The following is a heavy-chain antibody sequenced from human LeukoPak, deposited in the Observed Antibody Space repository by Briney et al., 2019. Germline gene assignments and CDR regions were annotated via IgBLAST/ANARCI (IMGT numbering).Heavy chain of an antibody. CDR1: GFTFDDYA. CDR2: INTDGSST. J-gene: IGHJ4*02. V-gene: IGHV3-74*01. CDR3: ASNEWELLHASSPFDY. D-gene: IGHD1-26*01. Sequence: GGSLRLSCAASGFTFDDYAMHWVRQVPGKGLVWVSRINTDGSSTSYADSVKGRFTISRDNAKNTLYLQMNSLRAEDTAVYYCASNEWELLHASSPFDYWGQGTLVTVSS.